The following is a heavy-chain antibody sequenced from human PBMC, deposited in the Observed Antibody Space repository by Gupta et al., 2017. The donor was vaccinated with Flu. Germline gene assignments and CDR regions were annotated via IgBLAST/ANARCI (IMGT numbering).Heavy chain of an antibody. V-gene: IGHV3-23*01. CDR1: GFRFDAYA. J-gene: IGHJ4*02. CDR2: ITDMLMKT. CDR3: AKRDAGVFDC. D-gene: IGHD3-10*01. Sequence: EEQLLESGGGLVQPGGSLKLSCAASGFRFDAYALSWVRQSPGQGLEWVAGITDMLMKTHYSDSVKGRFTVSRDNSKNMLFLQMDNLKVEDTAVYYCAKRDAGVFDCWGQGTLVSVSS.